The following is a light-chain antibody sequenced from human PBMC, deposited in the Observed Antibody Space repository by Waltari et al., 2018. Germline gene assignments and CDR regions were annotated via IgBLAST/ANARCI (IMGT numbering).Light chain of an antibody. CDR3: QRYVRLPAA. CDR2: GAS. CDR1: ESVSRA. Sequence: EIVLTQSPGILSLSPGERATLSCRASESVSRALAWYQQKPAQAPTLLIYGASNRATAIPDRFSGGGSGTDLSPTVMRLKPEYFAVYYCQRYVRLPAAFGKGTKVEIK. V-gene: IGKV3-20*01. J-gene: IGKJ1*01.